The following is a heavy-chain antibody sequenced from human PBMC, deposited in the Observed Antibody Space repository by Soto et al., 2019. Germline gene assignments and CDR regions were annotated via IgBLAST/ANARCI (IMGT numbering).Heavy chain of an antibody. Sequence: LRLSCAGFSFSTYNVHWVRQAPGKGLEWVAVVSSDGNNKYYADSVKGRFTISRDNSKNTVYLQMNSLRGEDTARYYCTRAGSITCQPHACYYFGMDVWGLGTTVTVSS. CDR1: FSFSTYN. CDR2: VSSDGNNK. D-gene: IGHD6-6*01. CDR3: TRAGSITCQPHACYYFGMDV. V-gene: IGHV3-30-3*01. J-gene: IGHJ6*02.